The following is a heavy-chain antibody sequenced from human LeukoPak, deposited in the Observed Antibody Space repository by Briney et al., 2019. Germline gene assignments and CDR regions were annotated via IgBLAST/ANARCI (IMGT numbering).Heavy chain of an antibody. D-gene: IGHD1-14*01. V-gene: IGHV1-18*01. CDR1: GYTFTNYG. J-gene: IGHJ3*02. CDR3: ARVMYRHDAFDI. CDR2: ISAYNGNT. Sequence: ASVKVSCKASGYTFTNYGISWVRQAPGQGLEWMGWISAYNGNTNYAQKLQGRVTMTTDTSTSTAYMELRSLRSDDTAVYYCARVMYRHDAFDIWGQGTMVTVSS.